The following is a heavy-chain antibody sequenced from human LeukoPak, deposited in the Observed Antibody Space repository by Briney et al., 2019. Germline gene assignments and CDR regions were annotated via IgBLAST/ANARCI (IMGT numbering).Heavy chain of an antibody. CDR1: GYTFTSYY. CDR2: INPSGGST. CDR3: ARAGYWAASGYATI. V-gene: IGHV1-46*03. Sequence: ASVTVSCKASGYTFTSYYMHWVRQAPGQGLEGMGIINPSGGSTTYAQKFQGRVTMTRDTSTSTVYMALSSLTPEDTAVYYCARAGYWAASGYATIWGQGTLVTVSS. J-gene: IGHJ4*02. D-gene: IGHD6-13*01.